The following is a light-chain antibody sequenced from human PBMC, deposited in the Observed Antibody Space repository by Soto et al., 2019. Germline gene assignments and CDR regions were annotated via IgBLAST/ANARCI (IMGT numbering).Light chain of an antibody. V-gene: IGKV3-20*01. CDR2: GAS. J-gene: IGKJ1*01. Sequence: DIVLTQSPGPLSLSPGERATLSCRASQSVSNNYLAWYQQKPGQAPRLLIYGASNRATGIPDRFSGSGSGTDFTLTISRLEPEYFAVYYCQQYGSSGTLGQGTKVDIK. CDR1: QSVSNNY. CDR3: QQYGSSGT.